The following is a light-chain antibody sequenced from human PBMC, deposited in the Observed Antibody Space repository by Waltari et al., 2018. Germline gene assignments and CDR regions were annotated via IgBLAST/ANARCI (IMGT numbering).Light chain of an antibody. J-gene: IGKJ3*01. CDR3: QQYYSYPLT. V-gene: IGKV1-8*01. CDR1: QGISSY. CDR2: TAS. Sequence: AIRMTQSPSPFSASTGDRVTITCRASQGISSYLAWYQQKPGKAPKLLIYTASTLQSGVPSRFSGSGSGTEFTLTINCLQAEDFATYYCQQYYSYPLTFGPGTKVDIK.